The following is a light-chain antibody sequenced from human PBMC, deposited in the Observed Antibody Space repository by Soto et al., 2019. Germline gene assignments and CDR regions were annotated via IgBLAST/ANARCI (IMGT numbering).Light chain of an antibody. CDR3: QQYDSLPLT. Sequence: IQMTQSPSSLSASVGDRVTITCRASQGIRNDLGWYQQKPGKAPQLLIFDVSNLQTGVPSRFSGGGSGTDFALTISSLEPEDIATYYCQQYDSLPLTFGQGTRLEIK. V-gene: IGKV1-33*01. J-gene: IGKJ5*01. CDR1: QGIRND. CDR2: DVS.